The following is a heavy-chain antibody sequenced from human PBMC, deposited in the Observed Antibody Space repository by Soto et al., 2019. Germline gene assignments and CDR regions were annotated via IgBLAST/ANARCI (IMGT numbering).Heavy chain of an antibody. D-gene: IGHD3-22*01. Sequence: ASVKVSCKASGGTFSSYAISWVRQAPGQGLEWMGGIIPIFGTANYAQKFQGRVTITADESTSTAYMELSSLRSEDTAVYYCARDDYYDSSGPGLDAFDIWGQGTMVTVS. CDR1: GGTFSSYA. CDR2: IIPIFGTA. CDR3: ARDDYYDSSGPGLDAFDI. J-gene: IGHJ3*02. V-gene: IGHV1-69*13.